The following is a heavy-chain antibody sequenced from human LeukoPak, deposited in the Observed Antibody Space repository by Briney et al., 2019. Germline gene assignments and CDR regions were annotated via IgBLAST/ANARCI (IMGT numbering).Heavy chain of an antibody. Sequence: GTSLRLSCAASKFTFSSYGMHWVRQAPGKGLEWVAVIWYDGSNKYYADSVKGRFTISRDNSKNTLYLQMNSLRAEDTAVYYCARDLLQTNRLDGMDVWGQGTTVTVSS. CDR2: IWYDGSNK. D-gene: IGHD2-15*01. CDR3: ARDLLQTNRLDGMDV. CDR1: KFTFSSYG. J-gene: IGHJ6*02. V-gene: IGHV3-33*08.